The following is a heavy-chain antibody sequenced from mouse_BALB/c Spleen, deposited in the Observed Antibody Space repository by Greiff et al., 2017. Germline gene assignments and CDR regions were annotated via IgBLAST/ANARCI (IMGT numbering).Heavy chain of an antibody. V-gene: IGHV5-12-1*01. D-gene: IGHD2-1*01. CDR3: ARQRGGNYVFAY. Sequence: EVMLVESGGGLVKPGGSLKLSCAASGFAFSSYDMSWVRQTPEKRLEWVAYISSGGGSTYYPDTVKGRFTISRDNAKNTLYLQMSSLKSEDTAMYYCARQRGGNYVFAYWGQGTLVTVSA. CDR2: ISSGGGST. CDR1: GFAFSSYD. J-gene: IGHJ3*01.